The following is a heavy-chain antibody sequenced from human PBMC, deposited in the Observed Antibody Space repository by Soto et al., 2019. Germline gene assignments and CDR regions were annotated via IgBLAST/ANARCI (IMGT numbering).Heavy chain of an antibody. CDR2: FYYSGNI. D-gene: IGHD6-13*01. V-gene: IGHV4-39*02. CDR3: ASHQNGEYSKSDFFDX. J-gene: IGHJ4*02. CDR1: GASISTDNYY. Sequence: SETLSLTCTVSGASISTDNYYWGWIRQPPGKGLEWIGTFYYSGNIYYNPSLRSRVTMSVDTSKNRLSLKLRSVSAADTAIYYCASHQNGEYSKSDFFDXWGQVTLVTVSX.